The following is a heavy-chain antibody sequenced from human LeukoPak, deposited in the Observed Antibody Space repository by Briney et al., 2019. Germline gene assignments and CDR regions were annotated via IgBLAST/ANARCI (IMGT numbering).Heavy chain of an antibody. V-gene: IGHV1-24*01. D-gene: IGHD6-13*01. CDR2: FDPEDGET. Sequence: ASVKVSCKVSGYTLTELSMHWVRQAPGKGLEWMGGFDPEDGETIYAQKFQGRVTMTEDTSTDTAYMELSSLRSEDTAVYYCATVEAAAGNFDYWGQGTLATVSS. CDR1: GYTLTELS. CDR3: ATVEAAAGNFDY. J-gene: IGHJ4*02.